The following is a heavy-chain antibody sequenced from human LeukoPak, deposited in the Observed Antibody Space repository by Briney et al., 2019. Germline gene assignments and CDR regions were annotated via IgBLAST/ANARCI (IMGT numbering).Heavy chain of an antibody. D-gene: IGHD3-10*01. CDR3: ARGLQLWFGELSHFDY. V-gene: IGHV1-2*04. J-gene: IGHJ4*02. Sequence: ASVKVSCKASGGTFSSYAISWVRQAPGQGLEWMGWINPNSGGTNYAQKFQGWVTMTRDTSISTAYMELSRLRSDDTAVYYCARGLQLWFGELSHFDYWGQGTLVTVSS. CDR2: INPNSGGT. CDR1: GGTFSSYA.